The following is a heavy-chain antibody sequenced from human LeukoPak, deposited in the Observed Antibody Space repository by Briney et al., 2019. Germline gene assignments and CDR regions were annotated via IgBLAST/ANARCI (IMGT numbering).Heavy chain of an antibody. D-gene: IGHD2-21*01. Sequence: GGSLRLSCAASGFTFSGYAMHWVRQAPGKGLEWVAVISYDGGNKYYADSVKGRFTISRDNSKSTLYLQMNSLRAEDTAVYICAREGEAFDYWGQGTLVTVSS. CDR2: ISYDGGNK. V-gene: IGHV3-30-3*01. CDR1: GFTFSGYA. J-gene: IGHJ4*02. CDR3: AREGEAFDY.